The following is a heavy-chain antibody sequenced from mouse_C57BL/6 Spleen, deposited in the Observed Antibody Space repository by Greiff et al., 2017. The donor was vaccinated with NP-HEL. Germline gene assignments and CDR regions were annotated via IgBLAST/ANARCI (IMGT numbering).Heavy chain of an antibody. V-gene: IGHV3-6*01. J-gene: IGHJ4*01. CDR3: ALGAMDY. D-gene: IGHD4-1*01. CDR2: ISYDGSN. Sequence: EVQLQQSGPGLVKPSQSLSLTCSVTGYSITSGYYWNWIRQFPGNKLEWMGYISYDGSNNYNPSLKNRISITRDTSKNQFFLKLNSVTTEDTATYYCALGAMDYWGQGTSVTVSS. CDR1: GYSITSGYY.